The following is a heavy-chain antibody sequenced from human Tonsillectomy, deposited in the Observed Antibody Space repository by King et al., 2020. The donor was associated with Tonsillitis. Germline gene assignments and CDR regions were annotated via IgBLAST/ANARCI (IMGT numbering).Heavy chain of an antibody. D-gene: IGHD3-16*01. V-gene: IGHV3-30*02. Sequence: VQLVESGGGVVQPGGSLRLSCAASGFTFRSYGMHWVRQAPGKGLEWVAFIRYDGSKKYYGDSVKGRFTISRDNSKNTIYLQMNSLRGEDTAVYYCANDPTGGLFGAELNYFDYWGRGTLVTVSS. J-gene: IGHJ4*02. CDR2: IRYDGSKK. CDR1: GFTFRSYG. CDR3: ANDPTGGLFGAELNYFDY.